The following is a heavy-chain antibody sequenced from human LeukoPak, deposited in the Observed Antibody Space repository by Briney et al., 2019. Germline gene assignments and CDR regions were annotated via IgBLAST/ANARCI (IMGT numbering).Heavy chain of an antibody. Sequence: TLSLTCTVSGGSISSGSYYWSWIRQPAGKGLEWIGRIYSSGSTNYNPSLKSRVTISVDTSKNQFSLKLSSVTAADTAVYYCARGYYYYYHMDVRGKGTTVTVSS. J-gene: IGHJ6*03. CDR1: GGSISSGSYY. V-gene: IGHV4-61*02. CDR2: IYSSGST. CDR3: ARGYYYYYHMDV.